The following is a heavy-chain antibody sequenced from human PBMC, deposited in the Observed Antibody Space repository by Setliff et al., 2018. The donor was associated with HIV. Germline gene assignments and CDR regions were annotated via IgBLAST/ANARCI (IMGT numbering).Heavy chain of an antibody. CDR2: IHTSGST. J-gene: IGHJ4*02. CDR3: ARVSSSYYFLGAFDS. V-gene: IGHV4-61*09. D-gene: IGHD6-13*01. CDR1: GGSINSDSYY. Sequence: TLSLTCTVFGGSINSDSYYWTWIRQPAGKGLEWIGHIHTSGSTNYNPSLKSRVTISIDTSKNRFSLKLRSATATDTALYYCARVSSSYYFLGAFDSWGQGTLVTSPQ.